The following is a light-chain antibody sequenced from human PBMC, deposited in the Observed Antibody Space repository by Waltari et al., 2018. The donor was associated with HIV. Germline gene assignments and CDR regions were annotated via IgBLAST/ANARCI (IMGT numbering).Light chain of an antibody. Sequence: DIQMTQSPSTLSASVGDRVTITCRASQSISSWLAWYQQKPGKAPKLLIYKASSLESGVPSSFSGSGSGTEFTLTISSLQADDFATYYCQHYNGYSQTFGQGTKVEIK. CDR1: QSISSW. V-gene: IGKV1-5*03. CDR3: QHYNGYSQT. J-gene: IGKJ1*01. CDR2: KAS.